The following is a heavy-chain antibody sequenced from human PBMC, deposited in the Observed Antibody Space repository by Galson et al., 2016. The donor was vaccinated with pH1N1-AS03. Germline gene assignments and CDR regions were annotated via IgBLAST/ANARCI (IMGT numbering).Heavy chain of an antibody. V-gene: IGHV4-59*08. CDR2: IYYSGST. CDR3: ARTAVSIPGTREWYFDL. Sequence: LSLTCNVSGGSFTYYYWSWIRQPPGKGLEWIGYIYYSGSTNYHPSLRSRLTISLDTSKNQISLELSSVTAADTAVYYCARTAVSIPGTREWYFDLWGRGSLVTVSS. D-gene: IGHD1-26*01. J-gene: IGHJ2*01. CDR1: GGSFTYYY.